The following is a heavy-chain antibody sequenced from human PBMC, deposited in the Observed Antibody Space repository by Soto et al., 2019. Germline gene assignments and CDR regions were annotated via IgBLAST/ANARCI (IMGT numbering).Heavy chain of an antibody. CDR2: INHSGST. D-gene: IGHD6-13*01. V-gene: IGHV4-34*01. CDR3: ASVVRPYSSSWYGVSRGMDV. J-gene: IGHJ6*02. Sequence: SETLSLTCAVYGGSFSGYYWSWIRQPPGKGLEWIGEINHSGSTNYNPSLKSRVTISVDTSKNQFSLKLSSVTAADTAVYYCASVVRPYSSSWYGVSRGMDVWGQGTTVTVSS. CDR1: GGSFSGYY.